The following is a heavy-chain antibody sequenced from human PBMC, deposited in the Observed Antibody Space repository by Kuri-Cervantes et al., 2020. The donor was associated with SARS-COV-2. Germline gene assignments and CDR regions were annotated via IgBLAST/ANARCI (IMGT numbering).Heavy chain of an antibody. V-gene: IGHV3-48*02. Sequence: GESLKISCAASGFTFSSYSMNWVRQAPGKGLEWVSYISSSSTIYYADSVKGRFTISRDNAKNSLYLQMNSLRDEDTAVYYCARDQGGYYGSGSFDYWGQGTLVTVSS. CDR2: ISSSSTI. D-gene: IGHD3-10*01. CDR1: GFTFSSYS. CDR3: ARDQGGYYGSGSFDY. J-gene: IGHJ4*02.